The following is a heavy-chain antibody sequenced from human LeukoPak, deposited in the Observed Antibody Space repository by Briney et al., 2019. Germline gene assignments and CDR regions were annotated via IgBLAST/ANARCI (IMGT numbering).Heavy chain of an antibody. Sequence: GGSLRLSCAASGFPFSSYPMSWVRQAPGKGLEWVSAISGSGGNTYYADSVKGRFTISRDNSKNTLYLQMNSLRAEDTAVYYCAKDLYTGSWYYGMDVWGQGTTVTVSS. CDR1: GFPFSSYP. CDR3: AKDLYTGSWYYGMDV. V-gene: IGHV3-23*01. D-gene: IGHD6-6*01. CDR2: ISGSGGNT. J-gene: IGHJ6*02.